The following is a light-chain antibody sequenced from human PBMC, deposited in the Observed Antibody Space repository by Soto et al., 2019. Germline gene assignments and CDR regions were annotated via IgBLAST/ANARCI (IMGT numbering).Light chain of an antibody. CDR3: PQYGSFLWT. Sequence: EIVLTQSPATLSLSPGERATLSCGASQSVSSSYVAWYQQKPGLAPRLLIYDASSRATGIPDRVSGSGSGTDFTLTISRLEPEDFAVYYCPQYGSFLWTFGQGTKVEIK. J-gene: IGKJ1*01. V-gene: IGKV3D-20*01. CDR1: QSVSSSY. CDR2: DAS.